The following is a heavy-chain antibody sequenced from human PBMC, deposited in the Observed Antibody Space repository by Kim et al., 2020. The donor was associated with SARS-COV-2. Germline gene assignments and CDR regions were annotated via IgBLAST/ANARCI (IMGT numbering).Heavy chain of an antibody. D-gene: IGHD2-2*02. J-gene: IGHJ4*02. CDR3: ARYCRSTSCYKVPHY. CDR1: GGSFSGYY. CDR2: INHSGST. Sequence: SETLSLTCAVYGGSFSGYYWSWIRQPPGKGLEWIGEINHSGSTNYNPSLKSRVTISLDTSKNQFSLMLSSVTAADTAVYYCARYCRSTSCYKVPHYWGQG. V-gene: IGHV4-34*01.